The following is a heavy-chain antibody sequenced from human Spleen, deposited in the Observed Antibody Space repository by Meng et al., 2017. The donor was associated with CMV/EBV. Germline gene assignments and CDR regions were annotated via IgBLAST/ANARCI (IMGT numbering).Heavy chain of an antibody. V-gene: IGHV3-7*01. CDR1: GFTFSYYW. J-gene: IGHJ2*01. CDR2: IKQDGTEK. D-gene: IGHD2-2*01. Sequence: GESLKISCAASGFTFSYYWMSWVRQAPGKGLEWVANIKQDGTEKYYVDSVKGRFTVSRDNAKNSLYLQMNSLGPEGTAVYYCARLMTVKVPAARPDWSFDLWGRGTLVTVPQ. CDR3: ARLMTVKVPAARPDWSFDL.